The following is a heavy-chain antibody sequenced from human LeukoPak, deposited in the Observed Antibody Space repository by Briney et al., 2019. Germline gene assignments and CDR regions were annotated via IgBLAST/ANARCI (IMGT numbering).Heavy chain of an antibody. V-gene: IGHV1-18*01. CDR3: ARGGGYSGSYYDAFDI. D-gene: IGHD1-26*01. Sequence: ASVKVSCKASGYTFTSYAMNWVRQAPGQGLEWMGWISAYNGNTNYAQKLQGRVTMTTDTSTSTAYMELRSLRSDDTAVYYCARGGGYSGSYYDAFDIWGQGTMVTVSS. CDR2: ISAYNGNT. CDR1: GYTFTSYA. J-gene: IGHJ3*02.